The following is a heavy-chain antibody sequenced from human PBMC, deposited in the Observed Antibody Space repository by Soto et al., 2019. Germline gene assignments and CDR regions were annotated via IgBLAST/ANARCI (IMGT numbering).Heavy chain of an antibody. Sequence: ASVKVSCKASGYTFTSYAMHWVRQAPGQRLEWMGWINAGNGNTKYSQKFQGRVTITRDTSASTAYMELSSLRSEDTAVYYCARVMVIMYYYYMDVWGKGTTVTVSS. J-gene: IGHJ6*03. D-gene: IGHD3-3*01. CDR3: ARVMVIMYYYYMDV. CDR1: GYTFTSYA. V-gene: IGHV1-3*01. CDR2: INAGNGNT.